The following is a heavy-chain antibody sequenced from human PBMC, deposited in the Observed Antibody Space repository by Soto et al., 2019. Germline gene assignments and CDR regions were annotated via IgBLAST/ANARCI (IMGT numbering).Heavy chain of an antibody. V-gene: IGHV4-31*03. CDR2: IYYSGST. J-gene: IGHJ4*02. D-gene: IGHD3-22*01. CDR1: GGSISSGGYY. CDR3: ARESYYYDSSGYYHYFDY. Sequence: SETLSLTCTVSGGSISSGGYYWSWIRQHPGKGLEWIGYIYYSGSTYYNPSLKSRVTISVDTSKNQFPLKLSSVTAADTAVYYCARESYYYDSSGYYHYFDYWGQGTLVTVSS.